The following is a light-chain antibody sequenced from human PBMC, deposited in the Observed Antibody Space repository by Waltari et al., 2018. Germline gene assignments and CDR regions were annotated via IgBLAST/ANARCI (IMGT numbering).Light chain of an antibody. CDR3: SSYTTSDTLV. CDR2: GVT. J-gene: IGLJ2*01. Sequence: QSALTQPASVSGSPGQSLTISCTGTSSDVGAYNYVSWDQQHPGRAPRLMIYGVTIRPSGFSIRFSCSKSGNTASLTISGLQPEDEAYYYCSSYTTSDTLVFAGGTKLTVL. CDR1: SSDVGAYNY. V-gene: IGLV2-14*03.